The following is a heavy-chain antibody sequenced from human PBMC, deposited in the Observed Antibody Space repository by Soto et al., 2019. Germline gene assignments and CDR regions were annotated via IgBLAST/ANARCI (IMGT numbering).Heavy chain of an antibody. Sequence: QVQLVQSGAEEKKPGASVKGSCKASGYTFTSYAMPWVRQAPGQRLEWMGWINAGNGNTKYSQKFKGRVTITRDTSASTAYMKLSSLRSEDTAVDYCARSIVVVTALDYWGKGTLGTVSS. V-gene: IGHV1-3*05. CDR1: GYTFTSYA. J-gene: IGHJ4*02. CDR2: INAGNGNT. CDR3: ARSIVVVTALDY. D-gene: IGHD2-21*02.